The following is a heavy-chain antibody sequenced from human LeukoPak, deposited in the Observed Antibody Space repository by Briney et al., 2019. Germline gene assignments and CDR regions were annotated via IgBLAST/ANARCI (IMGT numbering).Heavy chain of an antibody. CDR2: IHDSGST. V-gene: IGHV4-59*08. J-gene: IGHJ4*02. Sequence: SETLSLTCTVSVCTISSYYWNWIRQPPGKGLEWIGYIHDSGSTKYNPSLKSRVTISVETSKNQFSLKLSSVTAADTAVYYCARGYYRGWAFDYWGQGTLVTGSS. D-gene: IGHD6-19*01. CDR1: VCTISSYY. CDR3: ARGYYRGWAFDY.